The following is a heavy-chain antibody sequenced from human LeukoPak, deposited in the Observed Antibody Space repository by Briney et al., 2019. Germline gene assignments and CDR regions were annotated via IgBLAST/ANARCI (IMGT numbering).Heavy chain of an antibody. D-gene: IGHD3-22*01. J-gene: IGHJ4*02. CDR1: GFTFSNAW. Sequence: GGSLRLSCAASGFTFSNAWMSWVRQAPGKGLEWVGRIKSKTDGGTTDYAAPVKGRFTISRDDSKNTLYLQMNSLKTEDTAVYYCTTAGYDSSGYTAWGYFDYWGQGTLVTVSS. CDR2: IKSKTDGGTT. CDR3: TTAGYDSSGYTAWGYFDY. V-gene: IGHV3-15*01.